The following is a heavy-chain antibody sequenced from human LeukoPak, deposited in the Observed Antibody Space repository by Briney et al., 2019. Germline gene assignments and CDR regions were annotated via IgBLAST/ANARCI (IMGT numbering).Heavy chain of an antibody. CDR3: AKDESGRYWAGAFDI. Sequence: GGSLSLSCAASGFTFSSYAMSWVRQAPGKGLEWVSAISGSVGGTYYADSVKGRFTISRDNSKNTLYLQMNSLRAEDTGVYFCAKDESGRYWAGAFDIWGQGTMVTVSS. D-gene: IGHD1-26*01. CDR2: ISGSVGGT. J-gene: IGHJ3*02. CDR1: GFTFSSYA. V-gene: IGHV3-23*01.